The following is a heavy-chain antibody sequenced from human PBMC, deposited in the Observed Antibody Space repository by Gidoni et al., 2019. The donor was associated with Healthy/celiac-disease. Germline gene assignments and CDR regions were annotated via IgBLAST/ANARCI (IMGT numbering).Heavy chain of an antibody. D-gene: IGHD2-15*01. V-gene: IGHV4-34*01. CDR2: VNNSGSN. J-gene: IGHJ4*02. CDR1: GGSFSGHY. CDR3: ASQGDCSGGRGYSGVDY. Sequence: QVQLHQCGAGLLKPSETLSLTCAVYGGSFSGHYCSWIRQPPGKGLEWIGEVNNSGSNNYKPDHKGRVTISVDTSKNQFSLKLSSVTAGDTAVYYCASQGDCSGGRGYSGVDYWGQGTLVTVSS.